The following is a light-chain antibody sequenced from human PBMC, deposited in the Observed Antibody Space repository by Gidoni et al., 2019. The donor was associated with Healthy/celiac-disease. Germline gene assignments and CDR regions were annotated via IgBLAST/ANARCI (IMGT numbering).Light chain of an antibody. CDR1: KLGDKY. V-gene: IGLV3-1*01. CDR3: QAWDSSTAWV. CDR2: QDS. J-gene: IGLJ2*01. Sequence: SYDLTQPPSVSVSPGQTARITCSGDKLGDKYACWYQQKPGQSPVLVIHQDSKRPSGIPERFSGSNSGNTATLTISGTQAMDEADYYCQAWDSSTAWVFGGGTKLTVL.